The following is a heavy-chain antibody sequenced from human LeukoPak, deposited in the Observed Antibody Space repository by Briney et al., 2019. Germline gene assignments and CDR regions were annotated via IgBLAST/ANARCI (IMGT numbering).Heavy chain of an antibody. CDR1: GYTLTELS. J-gene: IGHJ3*02. D-gene: IGHD6-13*01. V-gene: IGHV1-69*05. CDR3: ARDSSSWSEDAFDI. Sequence: SVKVSCKVSGYTLTELSMHWVRQAPGQGLEWMGGIIPIFGTANYAQKFQGRVTTTTDESTSTAYMELSSLRSEDTAVYYCARDSSSWSEDAFDIWGQGTMVTVSS. CDR2: IIPIFGTA.